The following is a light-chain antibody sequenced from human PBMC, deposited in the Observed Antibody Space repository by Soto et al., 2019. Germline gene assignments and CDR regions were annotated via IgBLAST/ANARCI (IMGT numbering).Light chain of an antibody. CDR1: QSVSYN. J-gene: IGKJ2*01. CDR2: GAS. CDR3: QKYSDWPPEHT. V-gene: IGKV3-15*01. Sequence: EIVMTQSPATLSVSPGERATLSCRASQSVSYNLAWYQHKPGQAPRLLISGASTRATGIPARFSGSGSGTEFTLTISSLQSEDFAVYYCQKYSDWPPEHTFGQGTKLEIK.